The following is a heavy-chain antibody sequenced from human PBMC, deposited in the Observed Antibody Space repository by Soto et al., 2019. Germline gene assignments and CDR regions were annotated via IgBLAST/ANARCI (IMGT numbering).Heavy chain of an antibody. J-gene: IGHJ3*02. V-gene: IGHV4-30-2*01. CDR3: DRWVRSSGYFRSFDI. Sequence: SETLSLTCAVSGGSISSGAYSWSWIRQPPGKGLEWIGFISHSGIADYNPSLKSRVTISVDVSKNQFSLRLSSVTAADTAMYYCDRWVRSSGYFRSFDIWGQGTMVTVSS. CDR1: GGSISSGAYS. CDR2: ISHSGIA. D-gene: IGHD3-22*01.